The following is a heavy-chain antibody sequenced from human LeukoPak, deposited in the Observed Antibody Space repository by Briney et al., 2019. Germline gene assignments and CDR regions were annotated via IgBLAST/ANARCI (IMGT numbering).Heavy chain of an antibody. D-gene: IGHD3-10*01. Sequence: SSETLSLTCTVSGASVSSYYWSWIRQPAGKGLEWIGHIYTSGSTNYNPSLKSRVTMSVDTSKNQFSLKLNSMTAADTAVYYCAKEGMIRGVIDYWGQGALVTVSS. CDR3: AKEGMIRGVIDY. J-gene: IGHJ4*02. CDR1: GASVSSYY. CDR2: IYTSGST. V-gene: IGHV4-4*07.